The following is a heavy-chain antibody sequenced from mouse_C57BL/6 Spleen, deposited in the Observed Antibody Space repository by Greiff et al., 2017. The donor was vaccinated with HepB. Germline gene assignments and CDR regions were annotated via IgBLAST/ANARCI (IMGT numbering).Heavy chain of an antibody. D-gene: IGHD1-1*01. CDR1: GFTFSSYT. CDR2: ISGGGGNT. V-gene: IGHV5-9*01. J-gene: IGHJ3*01. Sequence: EVKLVESGGGLVKPGGSLKLSCAASGFTFSSYTMSWVRQTPEQRLEWVATISGGGGNTYYPDSVKGRFTISRDNATNTLYLQMSSLRSEDTALYYCARRDYDGSSSFAYWGQGTLVTVSA. CDR3: ARRDYDGSSSFAY.